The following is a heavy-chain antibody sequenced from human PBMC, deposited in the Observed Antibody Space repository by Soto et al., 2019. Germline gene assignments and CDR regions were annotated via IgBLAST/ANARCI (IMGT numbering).Heavy chain of an antibody. D-gene: IGHD6-6*01. J-gene: IGHJ6*02. CDR3: ARGGPRQLVIYDVDV. CDR2: INPSGGIT. CDR1: GYTFSSYY. V-gene: IGHV1-46*01. Sequence: QVQLVQSGTEVKKPGASVKVSCKASGYTFSSYYMHWVRQAPGQGLEWMGIINPSGGITNYAQKFQGRVTMTRETSTRTVYMELSSLRSEDTAVYYCARGGPRQLVIYDVDVWGQGTTVIVSS.